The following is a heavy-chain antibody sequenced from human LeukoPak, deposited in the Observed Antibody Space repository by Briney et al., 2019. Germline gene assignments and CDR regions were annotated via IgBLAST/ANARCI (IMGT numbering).Heavy chain of an antibody. D-gene: IGHD2-2*01. CDR1: GGTFSSYA. J-gene: IGHJ4*02. CDR2: IIPIFGTA. Sequence: SVKVSCKASGGTFSSYAISWVRQAPGQGLEWMGGIIPIFGTASYAQKFQGRVTITADESTSTAYMELSSLGSEDTAVYYCARDYCSRTSCPRPYFDYWGQGTLVTVSS. V-gene: IGHV1-69*13. CDR3: ARDYCSRTSCPRPYFDY.